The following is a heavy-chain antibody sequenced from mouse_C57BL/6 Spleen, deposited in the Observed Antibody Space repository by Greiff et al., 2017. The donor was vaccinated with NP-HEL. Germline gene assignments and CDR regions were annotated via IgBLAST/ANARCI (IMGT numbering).Heavy chain of an antibody. V-gene: IGHV5-12*01. CDR2: ISNGGGST. Sequence: EVQGVESGGGLVQPGGSLKLSCAASGFTFSDYYMYWVRQTPEKRLEWVAYISNGGGSTYYPDTVKGRFTISRDNAKNTLYLQMSRLKSEDTAMYYCARQYGNYVRAMDYWGQGTSVTVSS. CDR1: GFTFSDYY. D-gene: IGHD2-1*01. CDR3: ARQYGNYVRAMDY. J-gene: IGHJ4*01.